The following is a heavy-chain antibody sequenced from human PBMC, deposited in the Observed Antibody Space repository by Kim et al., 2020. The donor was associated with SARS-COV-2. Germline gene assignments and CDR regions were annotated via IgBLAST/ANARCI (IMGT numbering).Heavy chain of an antibody. J-gene: IGHJ4*02. CDR2: SSGSGTTT. CDR3: AKPPFGGGSYDLKALAN. Sequence: GGSLRLSCATSGFSFDNYAMTWVRQAPGKGLEWVSASSGSGTTTQSADTVKGRFTISRDNSRDTVTLQMNSLRAEDTAVYYCAKPPFGGGSYDLKALANWGQGTLVTVSS. D-gene: IGHD3-16*01. V-gene: IGHV3-23*01. CDR1: GFSFDNYA.